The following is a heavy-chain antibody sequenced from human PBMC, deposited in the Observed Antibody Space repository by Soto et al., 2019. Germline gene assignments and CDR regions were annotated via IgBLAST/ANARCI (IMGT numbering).Heavy chain of an antibody. Sequence: GGSLRLSCAASRFNFNIYAMHWVRQAPGKGLEWVAVISYDGSNQYSADSMKGRFTISRDNSKNMVYLHMASLRTEDTAVYYCARDLFPSRDIVVVPRFDPWGQGTLVTVSS. CDR2: ISYDGSNQ. CDR1: RFNFNIYA. V-gene: IGHV3-30-3*01. CDR3: ARDLFPSRDIVVVPRFDP. D-gene: IGHD2-2*01. J-gene: IGHJ5*02.